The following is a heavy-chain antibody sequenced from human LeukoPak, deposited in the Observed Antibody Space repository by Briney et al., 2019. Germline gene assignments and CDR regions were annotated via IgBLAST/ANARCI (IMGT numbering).Heavy chain of an antibody. V-gene: IGHV1-8*01. J-gene: IGHJ5*02. D-gene: IGHD4-17*01. Sequence: ASVKVSCKASGYTFTSYDINWVRQATGQGLEWMGWMSPNSDNTGYAQKFQGRVTFTRDTSISTAYMELRSLTSEDTAVYYCARDYGVSSGWFDPGGQGTLVTVP. CDR1: GYTFTSYD. CDR2: MSPNSDNT. CDR3: ARDYGVSSGWFDP.